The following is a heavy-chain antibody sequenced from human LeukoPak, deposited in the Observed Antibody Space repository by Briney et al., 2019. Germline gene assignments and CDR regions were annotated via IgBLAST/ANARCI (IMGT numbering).Heavy chain of an antibody. CDR2: ISSTSGSTI. J-gene: IGHJ4*02. CDR3: ARRYCSSTSCLLDY. D-gene: IGHD2-2*01. CDR1: GFTFSSYE. Sequence: GGSLRLSCAASGFTFSSYEMNWVRQAPGKGLEWVSYISSTSGSTIYYADSVKGRFTISKDNAKNSLYLQMNSLRAEDTAVYYCARRYCSSTSCLLDYWGQGTLVTVSS. V-gene: IGHV3-48*03.